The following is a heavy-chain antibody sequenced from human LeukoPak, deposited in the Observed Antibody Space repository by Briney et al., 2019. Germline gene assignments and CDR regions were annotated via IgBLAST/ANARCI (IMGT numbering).Heavy chain of an antibody. CDR3: ARRSLWFGGLLGY. V-gene: IGHV3-48*04. CDR1: GFTFSSYS. D-gene: IGHD3-10*01. CDR2: ISSSSSTI. Sequence: GGSLRLSCAASGFTFSSYSMNWVRQAPGKGLEWVSYISSSSSTIYYADSVKGRFTSSRDNAKNSLYLQMNSLRAGGTAVYFCARRSLWFGGLLGYWGQGTLVTVSS. J-gene: IGHJ4*02.